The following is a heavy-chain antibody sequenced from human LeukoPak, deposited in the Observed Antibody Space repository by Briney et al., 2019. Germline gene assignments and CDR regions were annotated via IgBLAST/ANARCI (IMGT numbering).Heavy chain of an antibody. V-gene: IGHV1-24*01. D-gene: IGHD3-3*01. J-gene: IGHJ6*02. CDR2: FDPEDGET. CDR3: ARDWEDYDFRSGYGYYYSGMAV. CDR1: GYTLTELS. Sequence: ASVKVSCKVSGYTLTELSMHWVRQAPGKGLEWMGGFDPEDGETIYAQKFQGRVTMTEDTSTDTAYMELSSLRSDDTAVYYCARDWEDYDFRSGYGYYYSGMAVWGQGTTVTVSS.